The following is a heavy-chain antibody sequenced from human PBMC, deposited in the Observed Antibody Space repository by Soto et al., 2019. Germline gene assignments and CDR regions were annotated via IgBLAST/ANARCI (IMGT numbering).Heavy chain of an antibody. CDR3: AGGYCSGGSCPFDY. Sequence: SETLSLTCTVSCGSISSYYWSWIRQPAGKGLEWIGRIYTSGSTNYNPSLKSRVTMSVDTSKNQFSLKLSSVTAADTAVYYCAGGYCSGGSCPFDYWGQGTLVTVSS. J-gene: IGHJ4*02. V-gene: IGHV4-4*07. CDR2: IYTSGST. CDR1: CGSISSYY. D-gene: IGHD2-15*01.